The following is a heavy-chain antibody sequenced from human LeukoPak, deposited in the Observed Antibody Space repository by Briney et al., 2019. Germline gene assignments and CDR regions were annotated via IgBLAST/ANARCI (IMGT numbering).Heavy chain of an antibody. D-gene: IGHD2-2*01. V-gene: IGHV1-18*01. CDR2: ISAYHGIT. CDR3: ARDLALYCSTTSCQDAFDI. J-gene: IGHJ3*02. Sequence: ASVKVSCKASGYTFANYGITWVRQAPGQGLEWRGGISAYHGITNYAQKLQGRVTMTTVTSTSTAYMELRSLRSDDTAVFYCARDLALYCSTTSCQDAFDIWGQGTMVTVSS. CDR1: GYTFANYG.